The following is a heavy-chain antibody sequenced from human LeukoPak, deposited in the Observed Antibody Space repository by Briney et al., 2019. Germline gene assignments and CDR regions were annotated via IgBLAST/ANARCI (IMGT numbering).Heavy chain of an antibody. D-gene: IGHD3-9*01. CDR1: GGSISGYY. CDR2: IYTSGST. V-gene: IGHV4-4*09. J-gene: IGHJ4*02. CDR3: AAQPYGIFPRAFDY. Sequence: PSETLSLTCTVSGGSISGYYWNWIRQPPGKGLEWIGYIYTSGSTNYNPSLKSRVTMSVDTSKNQFSLKLSSVTAADTAVYYCAAQPYGIFPRAFDYWGQGTLVTVSS.